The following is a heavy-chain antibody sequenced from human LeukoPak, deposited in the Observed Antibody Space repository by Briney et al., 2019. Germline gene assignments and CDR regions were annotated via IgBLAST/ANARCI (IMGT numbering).Heavy chain of an antibody. CDR3: ARHYYGSGSYYKSWFDP. Sequence: GASVKVSCKASGYTFTSYYMHWVRQAPGQGLEWMGIINSSGGSTSYAQKFQGRVTMTRDTSTSTVYMELSSLRSEDTAVYYCARHYYGSGSYYKSWFDPWGQGTLVTVSS. J-gene: IGHJ5*02. D-gene: IGHD3-10*01. CDR1: GYTFTSYY. V-gene: IGHV1-46*03. CDR2: INSSGGST.